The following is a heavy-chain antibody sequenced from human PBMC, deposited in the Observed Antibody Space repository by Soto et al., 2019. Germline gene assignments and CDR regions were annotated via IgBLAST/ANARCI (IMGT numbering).Heavy chain of an antibody. CDR3: VRDIAVAGNNWFDP. V-gene: IGHV4-59*01. D-gene: IGHD6-19*01. CDR2: IYYSGST. CDR1: GRSISSYY. J-gene: IGHJ5*02. Sequence: SETLSLTCTVSGRSISSYYWSWIRQPPGTGLEWIGYIYYSGSTNYNPSLKSRVTISVDTSKNQFSLKLSSVTAADTAVYYCVRDIAVAGNNWFDPWGQGTLVTVSS.